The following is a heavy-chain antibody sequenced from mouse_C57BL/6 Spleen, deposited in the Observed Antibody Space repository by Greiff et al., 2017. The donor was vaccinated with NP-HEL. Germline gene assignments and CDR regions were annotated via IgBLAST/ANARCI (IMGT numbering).Heavy chain of an antibody. CDR2: IYPGDGDT. CDR1: GYAFSSSW. J-gene: IGHJ4*01. V-gene: IGHV1-82*01. Sequence: VKLMESGPELVKPGASVKISCKASGYAFSSSWMNWVKQRPGKGLEWIGRIYPGDGDTNYNGKLKGKATLTADKASSTAYMQRSSLTSDDSAVYFCARWSYYDYDDGAMDYWGQGTSVTVSS. D-gene: IGHD2-4*01. CDR3: ARWSYYDYDDGAMDY.